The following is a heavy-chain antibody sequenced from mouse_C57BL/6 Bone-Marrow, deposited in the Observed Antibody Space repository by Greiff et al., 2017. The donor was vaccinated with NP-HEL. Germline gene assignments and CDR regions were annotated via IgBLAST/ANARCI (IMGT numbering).Heavy chain of an antibody. CDR1: GFNFKDYY. V-gene: IGHV14-1*01. CDR2: IDPGGGDT. J-gene: IGHJ2*01. Sequence: VQLQQSGAELVRPGASVKLSCTASGFNFKDYYMSWVKQRPEQGLEWIGRIDPGGGDTEYAAKVQGKATMTADTSSNTAYLQLSSLTSEDTAVYYCNTLLRWGQGSTLHDSS. CDR3: NTLLR. D-gene: IGHD1-1*01.